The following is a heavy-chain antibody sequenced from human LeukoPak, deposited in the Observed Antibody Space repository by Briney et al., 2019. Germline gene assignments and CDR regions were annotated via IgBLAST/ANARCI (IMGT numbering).Heavy chain of an antibody. V-gene: IGHV4-61*02. D-gene: IGHD2-2*02. CDR2: IYTCGST. Sequence: SETLSLTCTVSGGSISSGSYYWSWIRQPAGKGLEWIGRIYTCGSTNYNPSLKSRVTISVDTSKNQFSLKLSSVTAADTAVYYCAKSCSSTSCYTHYYYYYMDVWGKGTTVTVSS. CDR3: AKSCSSTSCYTHYYYYYMDV. CDR1: GGSISSGSYY. J-gene: IGHJ6*03.